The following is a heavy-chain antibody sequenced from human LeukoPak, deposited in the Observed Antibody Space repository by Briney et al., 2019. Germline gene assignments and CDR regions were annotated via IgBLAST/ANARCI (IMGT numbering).Heavy chain of an antibody. CDR2: ISSSSSTI. V-gene: IGHV3-11*04. CDR3: ARDGEWEPLDY. J-gene: IGHJ4*02. Sequence: LSLTCAVYGGSFSGYYWSWIRQAPGKGLEWVSYISSSSSTIYYADSVKGRFTISRDNSKNTLYLQMNSLRAEDTAVYYCARDGEWEPLDYWGQGTLVTVSS. CDR1: GGSFSGYY. D-gene: IGHD1-26*01.